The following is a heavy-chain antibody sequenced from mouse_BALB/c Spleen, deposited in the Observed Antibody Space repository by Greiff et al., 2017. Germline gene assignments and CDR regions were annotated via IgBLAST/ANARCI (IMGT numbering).Heavy chain of an antibody. V-gene: IGHV14-3*02. D-gene: IGHD4-1*01. CDR2: IDPANGNT. CDR1: GFNIKDTY. Sequence: EVQGVESGAELVKPGASVKLSCTASGFNIKDTYMHWVKQRPEQGLEWIGRIDPANGNTKYDPKFQGKATITADTSSNTAYLQLSSLTSEDTAVYYCARSHWDYWGQGTTLTVSS. CDR3: ARSHWDY. J-gene: IGHJ2*01.